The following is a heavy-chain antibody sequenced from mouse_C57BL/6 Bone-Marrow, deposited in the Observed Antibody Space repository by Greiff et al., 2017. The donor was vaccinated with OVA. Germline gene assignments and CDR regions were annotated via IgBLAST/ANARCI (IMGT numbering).Heavy chain of an antibody. CDR3: TFPDYFDY. CDR1: GYTFTDYE. V-gene: IGHV1-15*01. J-gene: IGHJ2*01. Sequence: VKLMESGAELVRPGASVTLSCKASGYTFTDYEMHWVKQTPVHGLEWIGAIDPETGGTAYNQKFKGKAILTADKSSSTAYMELRSLTSEDSAVYYCTFPDYFDYWGQGTTLTVSS. CDR2: IDPETGGT.